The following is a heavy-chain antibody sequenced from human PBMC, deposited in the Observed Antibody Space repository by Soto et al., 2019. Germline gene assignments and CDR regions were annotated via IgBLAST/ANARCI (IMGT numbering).Heavy chain of an antibody. V-gene: IGHV3-23*01. CDR1: GFTFSSYA. CDR3: AKDFKKVVPAAIGAY. CDR2: ISGSGGST. D-gene: IGHD2-2*01. Sequence: GGSLRLSCAASGFTFSSYAMSWVRQAPGKGLDWVSAISGSGGSTYYADSVKGRFTISRDNSKNTLYLQMNSLRAEDTAVYYCAKDFKKVVPAAIGAYWGQGTLVTVSS. J-gene: IGHJ4*02.